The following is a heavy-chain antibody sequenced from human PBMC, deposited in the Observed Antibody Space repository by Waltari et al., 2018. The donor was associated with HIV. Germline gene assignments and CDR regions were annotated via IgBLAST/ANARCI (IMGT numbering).Heavy chain of an antibody. V-gene: IGHV3-30*02. J-gene: IGHJ4*02. CDR3: ARKHGELSLSRGLFDY. Sequence: QVQLVESGGGVVQPGGSLRLSCAASGFTFSSYGMHWVRRAPGRGLGWGAFIREDGSNKDCADSGKCRFTISRDNSKTTLYLKMNSLRAEDTAVYYCARKHGELSLSRGLFDYWGQGTLVTVSS. CDR2: IREDGSNK. CDR1: GFTFSSYG. D-gene: IGHD3-16*02.